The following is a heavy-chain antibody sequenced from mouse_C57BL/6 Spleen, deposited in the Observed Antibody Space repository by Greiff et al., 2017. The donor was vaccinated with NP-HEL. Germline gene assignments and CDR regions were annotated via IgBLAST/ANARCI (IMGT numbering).Heavy chain of an antibody. CDR1: GYSITSGYY. CDR3: ARAPSRGGYGDHWYFDV. J-gene: IGHJ1*03. Sequence: EVKLQESGPGLVKPSQSLSLTCSVTGYSITSGYYWNWIRQFPGNKLEWMGYISYDGSNNYNPSLKNRISITRDTSKNQFFLKLNSVTTEDTATYYCARAPSRGGYGDHWYFDVWGTGTTVTVSS. CDR2: ISYDGSN. D-gene: IGHD2-13*01. V-gene: IGHV3-6*01.